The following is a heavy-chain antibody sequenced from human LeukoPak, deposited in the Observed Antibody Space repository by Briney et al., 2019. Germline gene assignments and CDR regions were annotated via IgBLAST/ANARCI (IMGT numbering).Heavy chain of an antibody. Sequence: GESLKISCKGSGYSFTSYWIGWVRQMPGKGLEWMGIIYPGDSDTRYSPSFQGQVTISADKSISTAYLQWSSLKASDTAMYYCARQLGYCSGGSCYSSDYWGQGTLVTVSS. CDR2: IYPGDSDT. V-gene: IGHV5-51*01. CDR1: GYSFTSYW. D-gene: IGHD2-15*01. J-gene: IGHJ4*02. CDR3: ARQLGYCSGGSCYSSDY.